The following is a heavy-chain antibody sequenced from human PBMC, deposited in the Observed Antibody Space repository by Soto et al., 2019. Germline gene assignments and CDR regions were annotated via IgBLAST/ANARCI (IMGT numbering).Heavy chain of an antibody. D-gene: IGHD6-19*01. CDR3: ARHDGFSSGWVFDY. J-gene: IGHJ4*01. CDR1: GGSISSSSYY. Sequence: SETLSLTCTVSGGSISSSSYYWGWIRQPPGKGLEWIGYIYYSGSTNYNPSLKSRVTISVDTSNNQLSLRLRSVTAADTAIYYCARHDGFSSGWVFDYWGHGTLVTVPQ. CDR2: IYYSGST. V-gene: IGHV4-39*01.